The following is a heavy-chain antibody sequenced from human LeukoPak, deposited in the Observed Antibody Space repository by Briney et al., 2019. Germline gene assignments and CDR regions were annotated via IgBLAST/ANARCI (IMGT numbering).Heavy chain of an antibody. CDR2: IKQDGSET. CDR3: ARDPYSSSWSYGMDV. CDR1: GFTFSNYW. V-gene: IGHV3-7*05. D-gene: IGHD6-13*01. Sequence: GGSLRLSCTASGFTFSNYWMSWVRQTPEKGLEWVANIKQDGSETVYVDSVKGRFTISRDNAQTSLYLQMSSLRAEDTAVYYYARDPYSSSWSYGMDVWGQGTTVTVSS. J-gene: IGHJ6*02.